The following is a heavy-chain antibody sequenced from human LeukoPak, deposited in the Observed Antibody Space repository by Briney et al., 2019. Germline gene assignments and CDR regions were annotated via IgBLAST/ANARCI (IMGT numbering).Heavy chain of an antibody. J-gene: IGHJ4*03. CDR3: ARDDYDATNLPRGYFDS. V-gene: IGHV3-48*04. CDR2: ISRDGNNI. CDR1: GFTFSSYN. D-gene: IGHD4/OR15-4a*01. Sequence: PGGSLRLSCAASGFTFSSYNMNWVRQAPGKGLEWISYISRDGNNIYYADSVKGRFTISRDNAKKSVFLQMNGLRAEDTAVYYCARDDYDATNLPRGYFDSWGQGSLVAVSS.